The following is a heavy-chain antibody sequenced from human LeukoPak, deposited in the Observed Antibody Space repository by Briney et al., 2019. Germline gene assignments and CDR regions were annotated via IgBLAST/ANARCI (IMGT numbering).Heavy chain of an antibody. V-gene: IGHV4-4*07. CDR2: IYTSGST. J-gene: IGHJ3*02. Sequence: SETLSLTCTVSDGSMSSYYWSWIRQPAGKGLEWIGRIYTSGSTNYNPSLKSRVTMSVDTSKNQFSLKLSSVTAADTAVYYCALGDWLVLAFDIWGQGTMVTVSS. CDR1: DGSMSSYY. CDR3: ALGDWLVLAFDI. D-gene: IGHD6-19*01.